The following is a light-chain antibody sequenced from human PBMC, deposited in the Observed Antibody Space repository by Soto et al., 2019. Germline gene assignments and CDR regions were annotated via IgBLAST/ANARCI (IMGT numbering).Light chain of an antibody. CDR2: EDT. V-gene: IGLV2-23*01. J-gene: IGLJ7*01. Sequence: QSALSQPASVSGSRGQSITISCTGNSSDVGNYNIVSWYQQYPGKAPKLMIFEDTKRPSGVSHRFSGSKSGNTASLTIAGLQPEDTADYYCCSYAGSSTMTFGGGTQLTVL. CDR3: CSYAGSSTMT. CDR1: SSDVGNYNI.